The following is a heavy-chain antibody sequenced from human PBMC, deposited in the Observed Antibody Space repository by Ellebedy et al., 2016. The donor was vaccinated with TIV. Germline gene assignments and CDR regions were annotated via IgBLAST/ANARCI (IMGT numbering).Heavy chain of an antibody. V-gene: IGHV6-1*01. CDR3: TRAGAGGAAGLFGS. CDR2: TYYRSKWYD. Sequence: MPSETLSLTCAISGDSVSSKSAIRHWIRQSPSRGLEWLGRTYYRSKWYDDYAVSVRSRTTVKADTSKNQFSLRLNSVTPEDTAVYYCTRAGAGGAAGLFGSWGQGTLVTVSS. J-gene: IGHJ4*02. D-gene: IGHD6-13*01. CDR1: GDSVSSKSAI.